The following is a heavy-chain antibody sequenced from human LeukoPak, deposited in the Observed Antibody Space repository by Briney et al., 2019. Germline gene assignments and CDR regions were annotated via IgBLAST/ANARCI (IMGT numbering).Heavy chain of an antibody. D-gene: IGHD3-10*01. J-gene: IGHJ4*02. V-gene: IGHV4-59*04. CDR1: GGSISTYF. Sequence: PSETLSLTCNVSGGSISTYFWSWIRQPPGKGLEWVGTFYYSGRTYYNPSLKSRVSLSVDTSQSLFSLHLNSVAAADTAVYYCATLRRYGSGTNYPPGYFDYWGQGTLVSVSS. CDR3: ATLRRYGSGTNYPPGYFDY. CDR2: FYYSGRT.